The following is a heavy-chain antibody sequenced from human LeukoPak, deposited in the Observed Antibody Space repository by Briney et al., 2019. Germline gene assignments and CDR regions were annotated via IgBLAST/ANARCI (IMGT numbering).Heavy chain of an antibody. D-gene: IGHD6-19*01. CDR3: ARGNGGIAVAVLSLFDY. CDR1: GYSISSGYY. J-gene: IGHJ4*02. CDR2: IYHSGST. Sequence: SETLSLTCTVSGYSISSGYYWGWIRQPPGKGLEWIGSIYHSGSTYYNPSLKSRVTISVDTSKNQFSLKLSSVTAADTAVYYCARGNGGIAVAVLSLFDYWGQGTLVTVSS. V-gene: IGHV4-38-2*02.